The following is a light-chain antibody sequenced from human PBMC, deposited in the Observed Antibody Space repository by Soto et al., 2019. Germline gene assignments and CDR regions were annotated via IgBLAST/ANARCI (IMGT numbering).Light chain of an antibody. CDR1: QSISRS. V-gene: IGKV1-5*01. Sequence: DIQMTQSPSTLSASVGDRVTITCRASQSISRSLAWYQQKSGKAPKLLIYDASSLESGVPSRFSGSGFGTELTLTISGLQPDDLATYYCQQYQSYFLTFGPGTTVDMK. J-gene: IGKJ3*01. CDR3: QQYQSYFLT. CDR2: DAS.